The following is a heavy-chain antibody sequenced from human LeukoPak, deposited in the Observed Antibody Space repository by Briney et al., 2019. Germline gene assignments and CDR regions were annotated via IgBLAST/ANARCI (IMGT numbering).Heavy chain of an antibody. D-gene: IGHD6-19*01. J-gene: IGHJ4*02. Sequence: SVKVSCKASGGTFSSYAISWVRQAPGQGLEWMGRIIPIFGTASYAQKFQGRVTITTDESTSTAYMELSSLRSEDTAVYYCAAVVIAVAGYFGYWGQGTLVTVSS. CDR1: GGTFSSYA. CDR3: AAVVIAVAGYFGY. V-gene: IGHV1-69*05. CDR2: IIPIFGTA.